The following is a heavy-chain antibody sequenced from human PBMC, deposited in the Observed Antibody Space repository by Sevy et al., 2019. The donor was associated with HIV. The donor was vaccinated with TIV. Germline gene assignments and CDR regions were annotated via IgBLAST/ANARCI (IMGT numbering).Heavy chain of an antibody. D-gene: IGHD3-22*01. CDR3: AREEYYYDSSGYSY. J-gene: IGHJ4*02. V-gene: IGHV1-69*06. Sequence: ASVKVSCKASGGTFSSYAISWVRQAPGQGLEWMGGIIPIFGTANYAQKFQGRVTITADKSTSTAYMELSSLRSEDTAVYYCAREEYYYDSSGYSYWGQRTLVTVSS. CDR2: IIPIFGTA. CDR1: GGTFSSYA.